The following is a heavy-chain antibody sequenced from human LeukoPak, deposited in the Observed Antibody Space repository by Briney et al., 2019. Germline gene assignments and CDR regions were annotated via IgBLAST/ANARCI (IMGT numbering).Heavy chain of an antibody. CDR3: ARDIVVDKGGMDV. CDR2: LIPLLGIA. Sequence: SVKVSCKASGGTFSSYAISWVRQAPEQGLEWMGRLIPLLGIANYAQKFQGRVTIIADKSTSTAYMELSSLRSEDTAVYYCARDIVVDKGGMDVWGQGTTVTVSS. J-gene: IGHJ6*02. V-gene: IGHV1-69*04. D-gene: IGHD2-2*01. CDR1: GGTFSSYA.